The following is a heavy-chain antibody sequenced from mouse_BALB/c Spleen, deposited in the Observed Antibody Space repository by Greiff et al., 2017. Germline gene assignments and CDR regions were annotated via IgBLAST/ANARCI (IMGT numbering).Heavy chain of an antibody. D-gene: IGHD1-1*01. CDR3: ARASSQAWFAY. CDR2: IWAGGST. J-gene: IGHJ3*01. Sequence: VKLMESGPGLVAPSQSLSITCTVSGFSLTSYGVHWVRQPPGKGLEWLGVIWAGGSTNYNSALMSRLSISQDNSKSQVFLKMNSLQTDDTAMYYCARASSQAWFAYWGQGTLVTVSA. CDR1: GFSLTSYG. V-gene: IGHV2-9*02.